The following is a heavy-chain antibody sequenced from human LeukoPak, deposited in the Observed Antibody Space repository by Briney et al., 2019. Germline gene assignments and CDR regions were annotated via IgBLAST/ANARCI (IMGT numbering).Heavy chain of an antibody. D-gene: IGHD3-22*01. J-gene: IGHJ4*02. Sequence: SETLSLTCTVSGGSIRTYYWSWIRQPPGKGLEWIGYIFYSGTTNYNPSLKSRVTISVDTSKNQFSLKLTSVTAADAAVYYCARDWTSGFHSLDYWGQGTLVTVSS. CDR2: IFYSGTT. V-gene: IGHV4-59*01. CDR1: GGSIRTYY. CDR3: ARDWTSGFHSLDY.